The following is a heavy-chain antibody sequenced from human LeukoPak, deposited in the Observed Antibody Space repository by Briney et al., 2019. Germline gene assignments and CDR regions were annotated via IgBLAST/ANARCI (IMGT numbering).Heavy chain of an antibody. CDR3: ARDPTNTSGRYAYFDY. V-gene: IGHV1-18*01. CDR2: IGGYNGDT. D-gene: IGHD6-19*01. Sequence: ASVKVSCKASGFPFTHHGITWVRQAPGQGLEWMGWIGGYNGDTNYAQKFQGRVTLTTDTSTSTAYMELRSLRSDDTAVYYCARDPTNTSGRYAYFDYWGQGTLVTVSS. CDR1: GFPFTHHG. J-gene: IGHJ4*02.